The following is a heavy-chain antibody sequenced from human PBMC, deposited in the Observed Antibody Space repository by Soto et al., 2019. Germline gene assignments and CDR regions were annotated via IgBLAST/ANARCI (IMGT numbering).Heavy chain of an antibody. J-gene: IGHJ6*02. D-gene: IGHD6-19*01. V-gene: IGHV3-30-3*01. CDR2: ISYDGSNK. CDR1: GFTFSSYA. Sequence: PGGSLRLSCAASGFTFSSYAMHWVRQAPGKGLEWVAVISYDGSNKYYADSVKGRFTISRDNSKNTLYLQMNSLRAEDTAVYYCARDGDSSGWFRMDVWGQGTTVTVSS. CDR3: ARDGDSSGWFRMDV.